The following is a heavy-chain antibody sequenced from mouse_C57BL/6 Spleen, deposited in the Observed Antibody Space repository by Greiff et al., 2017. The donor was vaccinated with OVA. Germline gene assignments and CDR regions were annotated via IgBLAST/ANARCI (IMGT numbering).Heavy chain of an antibody. J-gene: IGHJ3*01. Sequence: QVQLQQSGPELVKPGASVKISCKASGYAFSSSWMNWVKQRPGKGLEWIGRIYPGDGDTNYNGKFKGKATLTADKSSSTAYMQLSSLTSEDSAVFFCAQNGDGTYWGQGTLVTVSA. D-gene: IGHD4-1*01. CDR2: IYPGDGDT. V-gene: IGHV1-82*01. CDR3: AQNGDGTY. CDR1: GYAFSSSW.